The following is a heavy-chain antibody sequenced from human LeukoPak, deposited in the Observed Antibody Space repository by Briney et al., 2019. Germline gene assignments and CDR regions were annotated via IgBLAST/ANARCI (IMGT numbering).Heavy chain of an antibody. CDR1: GFTFSTHG. D-gene: IGHD5-24*01. CDR2: VTPSGDPT. V-gene: IGHV3-23*01. J-gene: IGHJ4*02. CDR3: AKDSGWIQFID. Sequence: PGGSLRLSCAGSGFTFSTHGMNWVRQAPGKGLEWVSGVTPSGDPTYDADSVKGRFIISRDNSKNTMYLQMNSLRAEDTGVYYCAKDSGWIQFIDWGQGTPVTVSS.